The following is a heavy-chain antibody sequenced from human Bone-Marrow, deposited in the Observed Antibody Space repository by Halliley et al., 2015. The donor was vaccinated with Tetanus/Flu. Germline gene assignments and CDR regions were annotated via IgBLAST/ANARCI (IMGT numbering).Heavy chain of an antibody. D-gene: IGHD5-12*01. CDR3: ARGSGYDKVDY. J-gene: IGHJ4*02. CDR1: GFNFSSYS. Sequence: RLSCAASGFNFSSYSMDWVRQAPGKGLEWVSSISWSSDNRHYADSVKGRFTISRDNAKNSLYLQMNSLRAEDTAVYYCARGSGYDKVDYWGQGTLVTVSS. CDR2: ISWSSDNR. V-gene: IGHV3-21*01.